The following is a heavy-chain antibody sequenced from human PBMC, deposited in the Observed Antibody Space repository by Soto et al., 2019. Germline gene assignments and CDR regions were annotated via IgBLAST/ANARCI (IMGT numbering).Heavy chain of an antibody. Sequence: QVQLVQSGAEGKNPGSSVKVSCKASVGTFSSYAISWVRQAPGKGLEWKGGNIPLFGKANYAQKFQGRVTITADESTSTAYMELSSLRSEDRAVYYCARSLCGSYSFDYWGQGTLVTVSS. D-gene: IGHD1-26*01. CDR2: NIPLFGKA. V-gene: IGHV1-69*01. J-gene: IGHJ4*02. CDR3: ARSLCGSYSFDY. CDR1: VGTFSSYA.